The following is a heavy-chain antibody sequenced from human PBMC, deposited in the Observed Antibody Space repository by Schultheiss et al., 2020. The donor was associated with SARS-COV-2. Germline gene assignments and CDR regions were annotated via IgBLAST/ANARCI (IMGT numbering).Heavy chain of an antibody. V-gene: IGHV4-31*03. CDR1: GGSISSGGYY. D-gene: IGHD3-10*01. Sequence: SETLSLTCTVSGGSISSGGYYWSWIRQHPGKGLEWIGYIYYSGSTYYNPYLKSRVTISVDTSKNQFSLKLSSVTAADTAVYYCASASYGSGSYLYWGQGTLVTVSS. J-gene: IGHJ4*02. CDR2: IYYSGST. CDR3: ASASYGSGSYLY.